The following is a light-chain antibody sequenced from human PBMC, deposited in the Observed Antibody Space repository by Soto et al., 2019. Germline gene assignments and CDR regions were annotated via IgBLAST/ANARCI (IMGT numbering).Light chain of an antibody. V-gene: IGKV3-20*01. CDR3: QPYGDSPPWT. Sequence: GERATLSCRASQGVGSYLAWYQHKAGLAPRLLIYGASSRATGIPDRFSGSGSGTDFTLTITRLEPEDFALYYCQPYGDSPPWTFGQGTKVDIK. J-gene: IGKJ1*01. CDR1: QGVGSY. CDR2: GAS.